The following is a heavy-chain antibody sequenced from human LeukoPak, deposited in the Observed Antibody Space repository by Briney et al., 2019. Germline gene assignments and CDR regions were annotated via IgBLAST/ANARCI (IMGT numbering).Heavy chain of an antibody. J-gene: IGHJ4*02. CDR3: GKTTVGYSSGRYPGWPIDY. CDR1: GFTINSYA. V-gene: IGHV3-23*01. Sequence: GGSLRLSCVASGFTINSYAMYWVRQAPGKGLEWVAGVFGSGGSAHYTDSVEGRFTIFRDNSKNTVYLQMSSLRAEDTAVYYCGKTTVGYSSGRYPGWPIDYWGQGTPVTVSS. CDR2: VFGSGGSA. D-gene: IGHD6-19*01.